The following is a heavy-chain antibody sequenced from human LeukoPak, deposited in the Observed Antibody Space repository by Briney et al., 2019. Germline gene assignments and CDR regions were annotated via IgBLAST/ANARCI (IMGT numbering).Heavy chain of an antibody. CDR3: ARLRSGYYLDY. D-gene: IGHD3-22*01. J-gene: IGHJ4*02. Sequence: PSQTLSLTXTVSGGSISSGSYYWSWIRQPAGKGLEWIGRIYTSGSTNYNPSLKSRVTISVDTSKNQFSLKLSSVTAADTAVYYCARLRSGYYLDYWGQGTLVTVSS. CDR1: GGSISSGSYY. V-gene: IGHV4-61*02. CDR2: IYTSGST.